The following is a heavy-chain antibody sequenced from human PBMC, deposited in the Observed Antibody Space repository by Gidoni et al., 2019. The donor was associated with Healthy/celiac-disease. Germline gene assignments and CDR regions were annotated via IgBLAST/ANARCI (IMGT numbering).Heavy chain of an antibody. CDR1: GGTFSSYA. V-gene: IGHV1-69*01. CDR3: AREPHGDYEGYDYFDY. Sequence: QVQLVQSGAEVKKPGSSVKVSCKDAGGTFSSYAISWVRQAPGQGLEWMGGIIPIFGTANYAQKFQGRVTITADESTSTAYMELSSLRSEDTAVYYCAREPHGDYEGYDYFDYWGQGTLVTVSS. CDR2: IIPIFGTA. D-gene: IGHD4-17*01. J-gene: IGHJ4*02.